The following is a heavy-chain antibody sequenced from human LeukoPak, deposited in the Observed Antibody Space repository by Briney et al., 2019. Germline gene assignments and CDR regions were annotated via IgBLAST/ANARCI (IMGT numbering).Heavy chain of an antibody. CDR1: GFTFSSYG. Sequence: GGSLRLSCAASGFTFSSYGMHWVRQAPGKGLEGVAFIRYDGSNKYYADSVKGRFTISRDNSKNTLYLQMNSLRAEDTAVYYCAKGFQSSGYYYAFDYWGQGTLSPSPQ. J-gene: IGHJ4*02. CDR3: AKGFQSSGYYYAFDY. D-gene: IGHD3-22*01. CDR2: IRYDGSNK. V-gene: IGHV3-30*02.